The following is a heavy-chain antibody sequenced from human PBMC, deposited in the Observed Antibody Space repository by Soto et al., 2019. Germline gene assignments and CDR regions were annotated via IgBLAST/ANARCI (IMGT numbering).Heavy chain of an antibody. CDR2: VSYRGST. J-gene: IGHJ6*02. Sequence: QVQLQESGPGLVKPSQTLSLTCTFSGGSISSGGYYWCWIRQHPGKGLEWIGYVSYRGSTYYNPSLKSRVTISVYTSTNQYSLKLNSVTAADTAVYYCASYRGDDYNPISGIDVWGQGNTVTVSS. CDR3: ASYRGDDYNPISGIDV. D-gene: IGHD3-10*01. CDR1: GGSISSGGYY. V-gene: IGHV4-31*03.